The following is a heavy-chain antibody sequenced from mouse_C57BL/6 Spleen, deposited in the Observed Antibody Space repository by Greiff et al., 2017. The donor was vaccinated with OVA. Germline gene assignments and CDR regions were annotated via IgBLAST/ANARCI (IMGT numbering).Heavy chain of an antibody. CDR3: ARFGSSLYYFDD. D-gene: IGHD1-1*01. J-gene: IGHJ2*01. Sequence: QVHVKQPGAELVKPGASVKMSCKASGYTFTSYWITWVKQRPGQGLEWIGDIYPGSGSTNYNEKFKSKATLTVDTSSSTAYMQLSSLTSEDSAVYYCARFGSSLYYFDDWGQGTTLTVSS. V-gene: IGHV1-55*01. CDR2: IYPGSGST. CDR1: GYTFTSYW.